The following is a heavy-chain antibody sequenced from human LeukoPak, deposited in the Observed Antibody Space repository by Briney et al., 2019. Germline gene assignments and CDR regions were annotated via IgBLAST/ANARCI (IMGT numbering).Heavy chain of an antibody. CDR1: GFTFSSYD. V-gene: IGHV3-48*03. J-gene: IGHJ4*02. CDR3: ARGELEMATNQPFDY. CDR2: ISYSGSSI. Sequence: PGGSLRLSCAASGFTFSSYDMNWVRQAPGKGLEWVSYISYSGSSIYYADSVKGRFTISRDNAKNSLYLQMHSLRAEDTAVYYCARGELEMATNQPFDYWGQGTLVTVSS. D-gene: IGHD5-24*01.